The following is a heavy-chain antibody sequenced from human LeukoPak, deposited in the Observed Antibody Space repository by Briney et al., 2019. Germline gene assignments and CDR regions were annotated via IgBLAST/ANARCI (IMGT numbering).Heavy chain of an antibody. J-gene: IGHJ4*02. V-gene: IGHV1-2*02. CDR1: GYTFSGYY. D-gene: IGHD4-17*01. Sequence: ASVKVSCKASGYTFSGYYMHWVRQATGQGLEWMVWINPNSGDTNYAQKFQGRVSLTGDPSISTAYMELSRLRSDDTAVYYCARAGYGGNSRGGGLHWGQGTLVTVSS. CDR3: ARAGYGGNSRGGGLH. CDR2: INPNSGDT.